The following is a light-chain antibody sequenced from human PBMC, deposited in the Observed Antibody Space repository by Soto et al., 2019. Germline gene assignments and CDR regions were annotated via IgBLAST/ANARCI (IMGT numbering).Light chain of an antibody. CDR1: QGISSY. V-gene: IGKV1-8*01. J-gene: IGKJ1*01. CDR3: QQYYSYPGT. CDR2: AAS. Sequence: AIRMTQSPSSLSASTGDRVTITCRASQGISSYLACYQQKPGKAPKLLIYAASTLQSGVPSRFSGSGSGTDFTLTISCLQSEDFATYYCQQYYSYPGTFGQGTKVEIK.